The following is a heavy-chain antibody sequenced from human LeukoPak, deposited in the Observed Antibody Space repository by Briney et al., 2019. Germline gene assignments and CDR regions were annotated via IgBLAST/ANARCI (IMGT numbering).Heavy chain of an antibody. Sequence: SETLSLTCAVYGGSFSGYYWSRIRQPPGKGLEWIGEINHSGGTNYNPSLKSRVTISVDTSKNQFSLKLSSVTAADTAVYYCARIDYNDTVMVIPWFDPWGQGTLVTVSS. CDR3: ARIDYNDTVMVIPWFDP. J-gene: IGHJ5*02. D-gene: IGHD5-18*01. CDR1: GGSFSGYY. V-gene: IGHV4-34*01. CDR2: INHSGGT.